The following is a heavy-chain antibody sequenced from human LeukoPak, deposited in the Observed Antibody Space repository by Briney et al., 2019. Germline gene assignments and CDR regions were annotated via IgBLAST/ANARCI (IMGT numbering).Heavy chain of an antibody. J-gene: IGHJ6*02. CDR2: IYPGDSDT. V-gene: IGHV5-51*01. CDR1: GYSFTSYW. CDR3: ARLFDPQYYDFWSGYGYYYGMDV. Sequence: GESLKISCQGSGYSFTSYWIGWVRQMPGKGLEWMGIIYPGDSDTRYSPSFQGQVTISADKSISTAYLQWSSLKASDTAMYYCARLFDPQYYDFWSGYGYYYGMDVWGQGTTVTVSS. D-gene: IGHD3-3*01.